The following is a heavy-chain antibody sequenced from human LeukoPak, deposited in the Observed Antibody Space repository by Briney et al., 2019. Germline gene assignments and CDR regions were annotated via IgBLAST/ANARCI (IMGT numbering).Heavy chain of an antibody. D-gene: IGHD6-13*01. Sequence: SETLSLTCTVSGGSISSYYWSWIRQPPGKGLEWIGYIYYSGSTNYNPSLKSRVTISVDTSKNQFSLKLSSVTAADTAVYYCARGRPDSRQQLPYYYYMDVWGKGTTVTVSS. J-gene: IGHJ6*03. CDR2: IYYSGST. CDR3: ARGRPDSRQQLPYYYYMDV. CDR1: GGSISSYY. V-gene: IGHV4-59*12.